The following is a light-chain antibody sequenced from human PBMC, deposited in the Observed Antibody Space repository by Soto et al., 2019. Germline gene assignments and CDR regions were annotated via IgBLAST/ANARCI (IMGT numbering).Light chain of an antibody. Sequence: DIQMTQSPSSLSASVGDRVTITCRASQGISHYLAWYQQRPGQVPKLLIHDANILQSGVPSRFSGSGSGTAITLTISSLQPEDVATYYCQKYNSAPRTFGQGTKVDI. CDR3: QKYNSAPRT. V-gene: IGKV1-27*01. CDR2: DAN. J-gene: IGKJ1*01. CDR1: QGISHY.